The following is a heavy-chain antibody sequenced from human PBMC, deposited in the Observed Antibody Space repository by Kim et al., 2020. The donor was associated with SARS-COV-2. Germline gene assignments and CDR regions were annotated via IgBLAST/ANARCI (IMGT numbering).Heavy chain of an antibody. CDR3: AKDQGRYFDWLLLDY. D-gene: IGHD3-9*01. Sequence: ASVRGRFTISRDNSKNTLYLQINSRRAEDTAVYYCAKDQGRYFDWLLLDYWGQGTLVTVSS. V-gene: IGHV3-30*02. J-gene: IGHJ4*02.